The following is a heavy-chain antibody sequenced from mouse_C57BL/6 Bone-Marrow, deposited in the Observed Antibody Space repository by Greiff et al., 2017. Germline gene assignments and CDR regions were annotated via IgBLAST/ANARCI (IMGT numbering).Heavy chain of an antibody. D-gene: IGHD3-3*01. J-gene: IGHJ2*01. Sequence: VQLQQSGPELVKPGASVKIPCKASGYTFTDYNMDWVKQSHGKSLEWIGDINPNNGGTSYNQKFKGKDTLTVNKSSSTAYMELRSLTSEDSAVYYCARGRGPFDYWGQGTNLTVSS. CDR1: GYTFTDYN. CDR3: ARGRGPFDY. CDR2: INPNNGGT. V-gene: IGHV1-18*01.